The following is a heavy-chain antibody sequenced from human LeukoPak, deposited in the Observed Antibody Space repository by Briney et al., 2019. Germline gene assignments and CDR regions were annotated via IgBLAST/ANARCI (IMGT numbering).Heavy chain of an antibody. D-gene: IGHD2-21*02. J-gene: IGHJ4*02. Sequence: GASVKVSCKASGYTFTGYYMHWVRQAPGQGLEWMGWINPNSGVTNYAQKFQGRVTMTRDTSISTAYMELSRLRSDDTAVYYCARGTIVVVTALDYWGQGTLVTVSS. V-gene: IGHV1-2*02. CDR2: INPNSGVT. CDR3: ARGTIVVVTALDY. CDR1: GYTFTGYY.